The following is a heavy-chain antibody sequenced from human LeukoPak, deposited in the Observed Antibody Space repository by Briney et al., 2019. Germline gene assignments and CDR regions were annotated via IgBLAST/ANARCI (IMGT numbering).Heavy chain of an antibody. CDR1: GFTFSSYS. V-gene: IGHV3-48*01. J-gene: IGHJ4*02. D-gene: IGHD3-10*01. CDR2: ISSSSSTI. Sequence: GGSLRLSCAASGFTFSSYSMNWVRQAPGKGLEWVSYISSSSSTIYYADSVKGRFTISRDNSKNTLYLQMNSLRAEDTAVYYCARDPGSGSSYYFDYWGQGTLVTVSS. CDR3: ARDPGSGSSYYFDY.